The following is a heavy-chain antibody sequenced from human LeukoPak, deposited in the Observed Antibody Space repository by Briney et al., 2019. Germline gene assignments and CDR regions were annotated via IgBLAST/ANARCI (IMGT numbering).Heavy chain of an antibody. CDR2: SGSGSTT. V-gene: IGHV3-53*01. CDR3: ARYYDSSGYYGLHDD. CDR1: GFTVSSNY. Sequence: PGGSLRLSCAASGFTVSSNYMSWVRQAPGKGLEWVSGISGSGSTTYYADSVKGRFTISRDNSKNTLYLQMNGLRAEDTAIYHCARYYDSSGYYGLHDDWGQGTLVTVSS. J-gene: IGHJ4*02. D-gene: IGHD3-22*01.